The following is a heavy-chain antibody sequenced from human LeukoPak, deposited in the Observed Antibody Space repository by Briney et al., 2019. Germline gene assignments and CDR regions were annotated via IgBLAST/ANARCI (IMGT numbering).Heavy chain of an antibody. D-gene: IGHD4-17*01. CDR1: GYTFTSYA. J-gene: IGHJ4*02. V-gene: IGHV1-3*01. CDR2: INAGNGNT. CDR3: ARKGAYGDYFDY. Sequence: ASVKASCKASGYTFTSYAMHWVRQAPGQRLEWMGWINAGNGNTKYSQKFQGRVTITRDTSASTAYMELSSLRSEDTAVYYCARKGAYGDYFDYWGQGTLVTVSS.